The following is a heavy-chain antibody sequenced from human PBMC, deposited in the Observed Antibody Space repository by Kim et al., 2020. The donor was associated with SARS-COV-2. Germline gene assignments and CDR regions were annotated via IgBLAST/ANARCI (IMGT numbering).Heavy chain of an antibody. D-gene: IGHD6-19*01. J-gene: IGHJ6*02. CDR2: ISSSSSYI. CDR1: GFTFSSYS. Sequence: GGSLRLSCAASGFTFSSYSMNWVRQAPGKGLEWVSSISSSSSYIYYADSVKGRFTISRDNAKNSLYLQMNSLRAEDTAVYYCARDFIRWLVRFHYYYGMDVWGQGTTVTVSS. V-gene: IGHV3-21*04. CDR3: ARDFIRWLVRFHYYYGMDV.